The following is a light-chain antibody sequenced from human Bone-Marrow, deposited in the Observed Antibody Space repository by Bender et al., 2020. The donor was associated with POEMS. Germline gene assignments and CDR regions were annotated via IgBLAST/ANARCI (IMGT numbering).Light chain of an antibody. CDR1: NIGSKS. CDR3: SSWDDSLSGWV. J-gene: IGLJ3*02. CDR2: HDS. Sequence: SYVLTQSPSVSVAPGKTARIACGGNNIGSKSVHWYQQKPGQAPVLVMHHDSDRPSGIPARFSGSKSGTSASLAISDIQSEDEGDYYCSSWDDSLSGWVFGGGTKLTVL. V-gene: IGLV3-21*01.